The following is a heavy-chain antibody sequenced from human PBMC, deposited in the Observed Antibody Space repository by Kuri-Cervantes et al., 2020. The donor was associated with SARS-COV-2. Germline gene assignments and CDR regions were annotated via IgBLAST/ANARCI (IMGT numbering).Heavy chain of an antibody. CDR2: IYYSGST. Sequence: SQTLSLTCVVSGGSISSNNYYWAWIRQPPGKGLEWIGTIYYSGSTYYNPSLKRRVTKSIDTSKNQFSLKLSSVTAADTAVYYCARGVAAAFGYFDYWGQGTLVTVSS. J-gene: IGHJ4*02. CDR1: GGSISSNNYY. D-gene: IGHD6-13*01. V-gene: IGHV4-39*07. CDR3: ARGVAAAFGYFDY.